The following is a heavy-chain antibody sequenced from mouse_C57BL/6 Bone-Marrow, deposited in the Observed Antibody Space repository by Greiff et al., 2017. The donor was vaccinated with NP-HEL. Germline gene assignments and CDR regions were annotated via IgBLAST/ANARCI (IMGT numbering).Heavy chain of an antibody. J-gene: IGHJ1*03. CDR3: ARHGDYFGSSYGDFDV. CDR1: GYTFTEYT. V-gene: IGHV1-62-2*01. D-gene: IGHD1-1*01. CDR2: FYPGSGSI. Sequence: QVQLQQSGAELVKPGASVKLSCKASGYTFTEYTIHWVKQRSGQGLEWIGWFYPGSGSIKYNENFKDKATLTADKSSSTVYMDLSRLTSDDSVVYLWARHGDYFGSSYGDFDVWGTGTTVTVSS.